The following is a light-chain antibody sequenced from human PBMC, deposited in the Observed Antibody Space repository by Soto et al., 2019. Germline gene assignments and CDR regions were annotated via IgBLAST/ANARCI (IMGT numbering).Light chain of an antibody. V-gene: IGLV2-14*01. CDR2: EVS. J-gene: IGLJ1*01. CDR1: TSDVGAYNY. CDR3: SSKTSSSSPFV. Sequence: QSALTQPASVSGSPGQPITISCTGSTSDVGAYNYVSWYKHHPGQAPQLMIYEVSNRPSGVSNRFSGSKSGNTASLTISGLQADDEGDYYCSSKTSSSSPFVFGTGTKLTVL.